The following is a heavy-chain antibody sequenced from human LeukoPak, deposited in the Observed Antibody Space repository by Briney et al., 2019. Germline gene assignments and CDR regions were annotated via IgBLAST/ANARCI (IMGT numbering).Heavy chain of an antibody. V-gene: IGHV3-48*02. CDR3: ASDSSGYYPAAFDI. CDR1: GFTFSSYS. CDR2: ISSSSSTI. Sequence: GGSLRLSCAASGFTFSSYSMNWVRQAPGKGLEWVSYISSSSSTIYYADSVKGRFTISRDNAKNSLYLQMNSLRDEDTAVYYCASDSSGYYPAAFDIRGQGTMVTVSS. D-gene: IGHD3-22*01. J-gene: IGHJ3*02.